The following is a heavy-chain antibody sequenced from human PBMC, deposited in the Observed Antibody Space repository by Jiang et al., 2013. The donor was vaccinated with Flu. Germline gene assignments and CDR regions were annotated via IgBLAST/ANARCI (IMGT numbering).Heavy chain of an antibody. V-gene: IGHV4-61*01. Sequence: TCTVSVAPSAVVVTTGAGSGSPRKGLEWIGYIYYSGSTNYNPSLKSRVTISVDTSKNQFSLKLSSVTAADTAVYYCAREGVNCTNGVCYGAFDIWGQGTMVTVSS. J-gene: IGHJ3*02. CDR3: AREGVNCTNGVCYGAFDI. D-gene: IGHD2-8*01. CDR1: VAPSAVVVTT. CDR2: IYYSGST.